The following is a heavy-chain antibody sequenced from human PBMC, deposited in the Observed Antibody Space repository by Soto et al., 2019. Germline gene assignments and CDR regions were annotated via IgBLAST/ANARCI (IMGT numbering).Heavy chain of an antibody. V-gene: IGHV1-3*01. CDR3: ARTDCSSTSCYNYYYYGMDV. CDR1: GGTFSSYA. D-gene: IGHD2-2*01. Sequence: GASVKVSCKASGGTFSSYAISWVRQAPGQRLEWMGWINPGNGDTKYSQKFQGRVTITRDTSATTAYMELSSPRSEDSAVFYCARTDCSSTSCYNYYYYGMDVWGQGTTVTVSS. CDR2: INPGNGDT. J-gene: IGHJ6*02.